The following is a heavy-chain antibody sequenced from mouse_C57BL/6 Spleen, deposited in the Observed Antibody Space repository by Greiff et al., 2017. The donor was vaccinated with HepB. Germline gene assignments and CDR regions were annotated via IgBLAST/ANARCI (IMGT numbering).Heavy chain of an antibody. CDR3: ARGYYGNYWYFDV. CDR2: INPSNGGT. V-gene: IGHV1-53*01. D-gene: IGHD2-1*01. CDR1: GYTFTSYW. Sequence: QVHVKQPGTELVKPGASVKLSCKASGYTFTSYWMHWVKQRPGQGLEWIGNINPSNGGTNYNEKFKSKATLTVDKSSSTAYMQLSSLTSEDSAVYYCARGYYGNYWYFDVWGTGTTVTVSS. J-gene: IGHJ1*03.